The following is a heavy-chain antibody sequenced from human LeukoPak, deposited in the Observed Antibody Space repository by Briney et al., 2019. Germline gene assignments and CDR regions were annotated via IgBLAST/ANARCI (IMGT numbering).Heavy chain of an antibody. V-gene: IGHV3-48*04. D-gene: IGHD2-21*02. CDR1: GFTFSSYS. J-gene: IGHJ5*02. Sequence: GGSLRLSCAASGFTFSSYSMNWVRQAPGKGLEWVSYISSSSSTIYYADSVKGRFTISRDNAKNSLYLQMNSLRAEDTAVYCCARDQHIVVVTAIDNWFDPWGQGTLVNVSS. CDR2: ISSSSSTI. CDR3: ARDQHIVVVTAIDNWFDP.